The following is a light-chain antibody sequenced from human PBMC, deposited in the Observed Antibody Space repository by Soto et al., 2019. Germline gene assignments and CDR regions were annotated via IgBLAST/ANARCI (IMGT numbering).Light chain of an antibody. V-gene: IGKV1-5*01. J-gene: IGKJ1*01. CDR2: DAS. Sequence: DIQMTRSPSTLSASIGDRVTITCRASQSINTWLAWYQQRPGKAPKLLIYDASSLESGVPSRFSGSGSGTEFTLTISSLQPDDFATYYCQQYNSATFGQGTKVDI. CDR3: QQYNSAT. CDR1: QSINTW.